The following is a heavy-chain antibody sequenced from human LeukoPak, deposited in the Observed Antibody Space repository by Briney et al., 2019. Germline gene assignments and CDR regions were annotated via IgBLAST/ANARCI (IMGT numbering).Heavy chain of an antibody. CDR3: ARRRVYDYVQNYFDY. CDR1: GGSISSYY. J-gene: IGHJ4*02. D-gene: IGHD3-16*01. Sequence: PSETLSLTCTVSGGSISSYYWSWVRQPPGKGLEWIGYIFYSGSTNYNPSLKSRVTISVDTSKNQFSLELTVVTAADTAVYYCARRRVYDYVQNYFDYWGQGTRVSVSS. CDR2: IFYSGST. V-gene: IGHV4-59*08.